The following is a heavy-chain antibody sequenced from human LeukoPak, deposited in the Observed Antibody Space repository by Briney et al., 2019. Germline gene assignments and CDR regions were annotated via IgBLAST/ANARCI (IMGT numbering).Heavy chain of an antibody. CDR2: ISSSSSYI. CDR1: GFTFSSYS. CDR3: ARDLKPAYYDFWSSDSPYGMDV. D-gene: IGHD3-3*01. J-gene: IGHJ6*02. V-gene: IGHV3-21*01. Sequence: TGGSLRLSCAASGFTFSSYSMNWVRQAPGKGLWWVSSISSSSSYIYYADSVKGRFTISRDNAKNSLYLQMNSLRAEDTVVYYCARDLKPAYYDFWSSDSPYGMDVWGQGTTVTVSS.